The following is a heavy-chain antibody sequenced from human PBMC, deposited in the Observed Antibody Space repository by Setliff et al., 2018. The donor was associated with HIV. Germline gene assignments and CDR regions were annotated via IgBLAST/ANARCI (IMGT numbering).Heavy chain of an antibody. D-gene: IGHD6-19*01. J-gene: IGHJ4*02. V-gene: IGHV1-69*13. CDR2: IIPIFGTT. CDR3: ARDGLLVAGIRFDY. CDR1: GGTFSSFA. Sequence: ASVKVSCKISGGTFSSFALSWVRQAPGQGLEWMGGIIPIFGTTNYAQKFQGRVTITADESTGTAYMDLSSLRSEDTAVYYCARDGLLVAGIRFDYWGQGTLVTVSS.